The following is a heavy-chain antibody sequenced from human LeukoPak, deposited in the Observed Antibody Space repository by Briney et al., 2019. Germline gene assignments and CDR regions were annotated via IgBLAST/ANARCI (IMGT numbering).Heavy chain of an antibody. J-gene: IGHJ6*04. Sequence: GRSLRLSCAASGFTFSSYAMHWVRQAPGKGLEWVAVISYDGSNKYYADSVKGRFTISRDNSKNTLYLQMNSLRAEDTAVYYCARDYYDFSMDVWGKGTTVTVSS. D-gene: IGHD3-22*01. CDR2: ISYDGSNK. CDR3: ARDYYDFSMDV. CDR1: GFTFSSYA. V-gene: IGHV3-30*04.